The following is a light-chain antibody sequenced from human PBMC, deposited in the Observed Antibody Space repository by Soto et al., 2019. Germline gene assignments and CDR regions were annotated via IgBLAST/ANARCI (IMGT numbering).Light chain of an antibody. CDR1: EDISTW. CDR3: QHADSFPIIT. CDR2: AAS. Sequence: DIQMTQSPSSVSASVGDRVTITCRSSEDISTWLAWYQHKPGKAPKLLIYAASSLQSGVPSRFSGSGSGTDFTLTISSLQPEDFATYYCQHADSFPIITFGQGTRLEIK. J-gene: IGKJ5*01. V-gene: IGKV1-12*01.